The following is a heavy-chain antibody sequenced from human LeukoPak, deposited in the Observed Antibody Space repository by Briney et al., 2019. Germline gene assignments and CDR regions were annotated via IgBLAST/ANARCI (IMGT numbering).Heavy chain of an antibody. CDR3: AKELIIQPSGTVAFDI. J-gene: IGHJ3*02. V-gene: IGHV3-23*01. CDR1: GGSFSGYY. Sequence: ETLSLTCAVYGGSFSGYYWSWVRQAPGEGLGWVSAVNGSGGDTYYAGSVKGRFTISRDNSKNTMYLQMYSLRAEDTAVYFCAKELIIQPSGTVAFDIWGQGTMVTVSS. CDR2: VNGSGGDT. D-gene: IGHD1-1*01.